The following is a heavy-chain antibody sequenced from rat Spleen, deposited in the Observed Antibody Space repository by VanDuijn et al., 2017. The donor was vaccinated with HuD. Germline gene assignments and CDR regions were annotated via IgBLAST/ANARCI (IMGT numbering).Heavy chain of an antibody. D-gene: IGHD1-9*01. CDR3: AKDREYYGYNSFDS. Sequence: EVKLLESGGGLVQPGGSLRLSCAVSGFTFADFYMSWIRQSPGKAPEWLSFIRNKANSYTTKYNPSVKGRFTISRDNAENTVYLQMNSLRSEDTATYYCAKDREYYGYNSFDSWGQGVMVTVSS. CDR1: GFTFADFY. J-gene: IGHJ2*01. CDR2: IRNKANSYTT. V-gene: IGHV7-6*01.